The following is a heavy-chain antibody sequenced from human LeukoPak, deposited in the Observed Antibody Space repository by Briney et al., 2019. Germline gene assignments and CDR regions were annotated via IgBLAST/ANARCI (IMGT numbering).Heavy chain of an antibody. V-gene: IGHV4-59*12. CDR2: IYYSGST. Sequence: SETLSLTCTVSGGSISSYYWSWIRQPPGKGLEWIGYIYYSGSTNYNPSLKSRVTISVDKSKNQFSLKLSSVTAADTAVYYCARSTSYSSGWRPTQHWGQGTLITVSS. CDR3: ARSTSYSSGWRPTQH. J-gene: IGHJ1*01. CDR1: GGSISSYY. D-gene: IGHD6-19*01.